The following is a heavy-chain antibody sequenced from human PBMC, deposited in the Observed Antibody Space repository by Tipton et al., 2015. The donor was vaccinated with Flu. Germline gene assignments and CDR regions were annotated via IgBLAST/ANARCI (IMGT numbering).Heavy chain of an antibody. J-gene: IGHJ4*02. D-gene: IGHD3-22*01. CDR1: GVTFSGYY. V-gene: IGHV1-2*02. CDR3: ARVGDTSAYYY. CDR2: INPDTGGT. Sequence: QLVQSGAEVKKPGASVKVSCKASGVTFSGYYIHWVRQAPGQGLEWVGWINPDTGGTSYAQKFQGRTTMTRDTSIRTAYMELSRLRSGDTAMYYCARVGDTSAYYYWGQGTLVTVSS.